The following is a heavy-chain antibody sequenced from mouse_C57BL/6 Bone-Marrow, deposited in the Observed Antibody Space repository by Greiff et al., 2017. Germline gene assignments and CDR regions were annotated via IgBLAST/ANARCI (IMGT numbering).Heavy chain of an antibody. CDR1: GFTFSDYY. D-gene: IGHD2-4*01. Sequence: DVHLVESEGGLVQPGSSMKLSCTASGFTFSDYYMAWVRQVPEKGLEWVANINYDGSSTYYLDSLKSRFIISRDNAKNILYLQMSSLKSEDTATYYCARGDYDYDGYFDVWGTGTTVTVSS. J-gene: IGHJ1*03. V-gene: IGHV5-16*01. CDR2: INYDGSST. CDR3: ARGDYDYDGYFDV.